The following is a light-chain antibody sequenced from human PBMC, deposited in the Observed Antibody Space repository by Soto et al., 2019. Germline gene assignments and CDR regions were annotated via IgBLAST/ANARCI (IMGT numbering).Light chain of an antibody. CDR3: ETWDSNTHV. CDR2: LEGSGSY. CDR1: SGHSSYI. V-gene: IGLV4-60*02. J-gene: IGLJ1*01. Sequence: QPVLTQSSSASASLGSSVKLTCTLSSGHSSYIIAWHQQQPGKAPRYLIKLEGSGSYNKGSGVPDRFSGSSSGADRYLTISNLQFEDEADYYCETWDSNTHVFGTGTKVTVL.